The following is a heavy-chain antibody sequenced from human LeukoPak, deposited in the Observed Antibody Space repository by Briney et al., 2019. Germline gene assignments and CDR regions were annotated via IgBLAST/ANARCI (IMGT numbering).Heavy chain of an antibody. CDR3: AKLTCSSTFCPLDY. V-gene: IGHV4-39*01. D-gene: IGHD2-2*01. J-gene: IGHJ4*02. Sequence: SETLTLTCTVSGGSISSSSFFWAWIRQPPGKGLEWIGTVSYSGTTYYSPSLKSRVTISVDTSKNQFSLRLTSVTAADTALYYCAKLTCSSTFCPLDYWGQGTLVTVSS. CDR1: GGSISSSSFF. CDR2: VSYSGTT.